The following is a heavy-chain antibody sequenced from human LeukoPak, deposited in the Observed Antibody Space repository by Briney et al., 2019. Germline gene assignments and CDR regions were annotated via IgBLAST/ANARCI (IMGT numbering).Heavy chain of an antibody. V-gene: IGHV3-66*01. CDR1: GFTVSSNY. CDR3: ARVPSGIVVVRPFDY. J-gene: IGHJ4*02. Sequence: PGGSPRLSCAASGFTVSSNYMSWVRQAPGKGLEWVSVIYSGGSTYYADSVKGRFTISRDNSKNTLYLQMNSLRAEDTAVYYCARVPSGIVVVRPFDYWGQGTLVTVSS. D-gene: IGHD3-22*01. CDR2: IYSGGST.